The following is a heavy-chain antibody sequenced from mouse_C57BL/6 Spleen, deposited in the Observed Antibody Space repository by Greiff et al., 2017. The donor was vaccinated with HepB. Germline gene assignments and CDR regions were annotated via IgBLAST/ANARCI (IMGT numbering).Heavy chain of an antibody. J-gene: IGHJ3*01. CDR2: IDPEDGDT. D-gene: IGHD1-1*01. CDR1: GFNIKDYY. CDR3: TTHGSSLWFAY. V-gene: IGHV14-1*01. Sequence: EVQLQQSGAELVRPGASVKLSCTASGFNIKDYYMHWVKQRPEQGLEWIGRIDPEDGDTEYAPKFQGKSTMTADTSSNTAYLQLSSLTSEDTAVYYCTTHGSSLWFAYWGQGTLVTVSA.